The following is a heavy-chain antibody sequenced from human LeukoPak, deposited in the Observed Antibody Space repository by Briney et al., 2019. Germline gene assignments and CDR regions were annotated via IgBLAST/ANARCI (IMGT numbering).Heavy chain of an antibody. CDR3: ARVSIYEVGPLSEYSSSWYWFDP. J-gene: IGHJ5*02. Sequence: GGSLRLSCAASGFTFSSYWMHWVRQAPGKGLVWVSRINSDGSSTSHADSVKGRFTISRDNAKNTLYLQMNSLRAEDTAVYYCARVSIYEVGPLSEYSSSWYWFDPWGQGTLVTVSS. V-gene: IGHV3-74*01. CDR1: GFTFSSYW. CDR2: INSDGSST. D-gene: IGHD6-13*01.